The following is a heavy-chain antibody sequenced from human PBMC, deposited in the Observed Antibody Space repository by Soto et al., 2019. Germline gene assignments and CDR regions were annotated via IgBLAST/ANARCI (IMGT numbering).Heavy chain of an antibody. V-gene: IGHV1-2*02. CDR2: INPATGAA. Sequence: QLHLVQSGAVVKKPGASVTVSCSASGYPVTAYYMHWVRQAPGRGLEWMGGINPATGAAKYTQTLQGRVTLTRDTATSTLFTELSGPTSEDTAVFYWARGGGVGVAGSAAFDMWGQGTLVTVSS. J-gene: IGHJ3*02. CDR3: ARGGGVGVAGSAAFDM. D-gene: IGHD3-3*01. CDR1: GYPVTAYY.